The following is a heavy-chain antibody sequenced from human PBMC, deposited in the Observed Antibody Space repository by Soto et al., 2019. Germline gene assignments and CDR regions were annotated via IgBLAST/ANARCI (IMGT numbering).Heavy chain of an antibody. CDR2: IYHSGST. J-gene: IGHJ6*02. CDR1: GGSISSSNW. CDR3: ASEPVTMYGLDV. V-gene: IGHV4-4*02. Sequence: VQLQESGPGLVKPSGTLSLTCAVSGGSISSSNWWSWVRQPPGQGLEGIGEIYHSGSTNYNPSLQRRFTLSVDKSKKQFSLKLSSVTAADKAVYYCASEPVTMYGLDVWGQGTTVTVSS. D-gene: IGHD4-17*01.